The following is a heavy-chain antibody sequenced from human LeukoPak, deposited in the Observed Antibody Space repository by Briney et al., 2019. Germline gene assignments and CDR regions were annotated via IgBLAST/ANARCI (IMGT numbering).Heavy chain of an antibody. V-gene: IGHV3-21*01. J-gene: IGHJ4*02. CDR2: ISGSTSYI. CDR1: GFTFASYT. Sequence: PGGSLRLSCAASGFTFASYTTNWVRQAPGKGLEWVTSISGSTSYINYADSVKGRFTISRDTAKNSLYLQLNSLRAEDTAVYYCAKDLARIAAAGSYFDYWGQGTLVTVSS. CDR3: AKDLARIAAAGSYFDY. D-gene: IGHD6-13*01.